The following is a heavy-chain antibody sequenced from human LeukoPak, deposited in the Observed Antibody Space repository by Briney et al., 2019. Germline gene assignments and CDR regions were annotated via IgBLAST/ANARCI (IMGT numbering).Heavy chain of an antibody. D-gene: IGHD3-16*01. J-gene: IGHJ4*02. V-gene: IGHV3-11*01. CDR3: ARTIIGIYGSFEYYFDL. CDR1: GFTFSDNY. CDR2: ISISGATI. Sequence: GGSLRLSCAASGFTFSDNYMSWIRQAPGKGLEWVSFISISGATIHYADSVRGRLTISRDNAKNSLYLQMNSLRAEDTAMYYCARTIIGIYGSFEYYFDLWGQGALGT.